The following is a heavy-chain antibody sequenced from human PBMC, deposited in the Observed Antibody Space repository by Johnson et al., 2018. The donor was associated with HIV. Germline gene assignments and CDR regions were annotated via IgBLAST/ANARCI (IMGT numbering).Heavy chain of an antibody. V-gene: IGHV3-20*04. CDR2: INWNGGST. D-gene: IGHD3-16*01. Sequence: VQLVESGGGVVQPGRSLRLSCAASGFTFSNAWMSWVRQAPGKGLEWVSGINWNGGSTGYADSVKGRFTISRDNAKNSLYLQMNSLRAEDTALYYCARGRLGDPFPGAFDIWGQGTMVTVSS. CDR3: ARGRLGDPFPGAFDI. CDR1: GFTFSNAW. J-gene: IGHJ3*02.